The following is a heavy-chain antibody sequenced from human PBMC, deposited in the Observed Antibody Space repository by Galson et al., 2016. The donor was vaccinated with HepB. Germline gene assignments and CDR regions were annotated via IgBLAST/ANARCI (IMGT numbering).Heavy chain of an antibody. CDR1: GGFISSSNYH. J-gene: IGHJ6*04. CDR2: ITYGGST. Sequence: SETLSLTCNVSGGFISSSNYHWGWVRQPPGKELEWIGNITYGGSTLYNPSLEGRVTISLDASNNQFSLKVNSVTATDTAVYFCAKWVSFGHSDVWGKGTTVTVSS. V-gene: IGHV4-39*01. D-gene: IGHD3-16*01. CDR3: AKWVSFGHSDV.